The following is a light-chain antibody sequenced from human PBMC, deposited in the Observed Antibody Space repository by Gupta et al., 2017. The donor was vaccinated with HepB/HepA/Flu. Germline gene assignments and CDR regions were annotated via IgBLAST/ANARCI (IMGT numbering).Light chain of an antibody. Sequence: QSVLTQPPSASGTPGPRVTISCAGSSSNIGHNLVSWYQQFPGTAPKLLIYTNDQRPSGVPDRFSGSKSGTSASLAISGLQSEDEADYYCVTWDDSLNAYVFGTGTKVT. V-gene: IGLV1-44*01. CDR1: SSNIGHNL. J-gene: IGLJ1*01. CDR2: TND. CDR3: VTWDDSLNAYV.